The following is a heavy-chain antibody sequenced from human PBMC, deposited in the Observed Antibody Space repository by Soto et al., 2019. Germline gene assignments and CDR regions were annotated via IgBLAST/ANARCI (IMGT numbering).Heavy chain of an antibody. CDR2: IYPGDSDT. D-gene: IGHD4-4*01. CDR1: GYSFTSYW. J-gene: IGHJ5*02. V-gene: IGHV5-51*01. CDR3: ASHHSESWVWFDP. Sequence: PGESLKISCXGSGYSFTSYWIGWVRQMPGKGLEWMGIIYPGDSDTRYSPSFQGQVTISADKSISTAYLQWSSLKASDTAMYYCASHHSESWVWFDPWGQGTLVTVSS.